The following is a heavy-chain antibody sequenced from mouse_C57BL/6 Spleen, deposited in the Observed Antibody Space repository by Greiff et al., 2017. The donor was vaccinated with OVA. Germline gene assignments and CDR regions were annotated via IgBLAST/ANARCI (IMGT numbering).Heavy chain of an antibody. Sequence: QVQLQQPGAELVKPGASVKLSCKASGYTFTSYWMQWVKQRPGQGLEWIGEIDPSDSYTNYNPKFKGKATLTVDTSSSPAYMQLSSLTSEDSAVYDGAGYYGSSYGEGSFDYWGQGTTLTVSS. D-gene: IGHD1-1*01. CDR3: AGYYGSSYGEGSFDY. J-gene: IGHJ2*01. CDR2: IDPSDSYT. V-gene: IGHV1-50*01. CDR1: GYTFTSYW.